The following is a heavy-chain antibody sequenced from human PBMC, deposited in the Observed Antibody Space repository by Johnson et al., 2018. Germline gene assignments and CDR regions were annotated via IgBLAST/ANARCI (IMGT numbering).Heavy chain of an antibody. CDR1: GFTFRNYW. CDR3: ARGLGNTAMAPDGIGY. D-gene: IGHD5-18*01. Sequence: VQLLESGGGLVRPGGSLRLSCVASGFTFRNYWMHWVRQTSGKGLVWVTRIKGDGSRTDYADSVKGRFTISRDNAKNTLYMEMNTLRVEDTAVYYCARGLGNTAMAPDGIGYWGQGTLVTVSS. J-gene: IGHJ4*02. CDR2: IKGDGSRT. V-gene: IGHV3-74*01.